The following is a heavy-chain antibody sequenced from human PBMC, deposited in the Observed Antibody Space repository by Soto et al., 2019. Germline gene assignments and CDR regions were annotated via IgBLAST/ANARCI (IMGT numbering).Heavy chain of an antibody. D-gene: IGHD2-15*01. CDR1: GGSFSGYY. CDR3: ARGYFSGGSCYSVDY. V-gene: IGHV4-34*01. Sequence: QVQLQQWGAGLLKPSETLSLTCAVYGGSFSGYYWSWIRQPPGKGLEWIGEINHSGSTHYNPSLKSRVTISVDTSQNQFSLKLSSVTAADTAVYYCARGYFSGGSCYSVDYWGQGTLVTVSS. CDR2: INHSGST. J-gene: IGHJ4*02.